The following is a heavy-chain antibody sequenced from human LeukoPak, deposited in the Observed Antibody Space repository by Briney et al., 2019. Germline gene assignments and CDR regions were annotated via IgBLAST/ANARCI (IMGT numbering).Heavy chain of an antibody. Sequence: PGGSLRLSCAASGFTFSSYAMHWVRQAPGKGLEWVAVISYDGSNKYYADSVKGRFTFSRDNSKNTLYLQMNSLRAEDTAVYYCAREYSSSWWHYYYGMDVWGQGTTVTVSS. CDR3: AREYSSSWWHYYYGMDV. V-gene: IGHV3-30-3*01. CDR1: GFTFSSYA. CDR2: ISYDGSNK. J-gene: IGHJ6*02. D-gene: IGHD6-13*01.